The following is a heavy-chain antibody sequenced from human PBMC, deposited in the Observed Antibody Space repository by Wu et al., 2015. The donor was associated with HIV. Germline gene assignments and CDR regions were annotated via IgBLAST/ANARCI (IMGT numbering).Heavy chain of an antibody. D-gene: IGHD3-3*01. CDR3: ARGKLSGIEFFPH. CDR2: IIPPFGTP. J-gene: IGHJ1*01. Sequence: QVQLVQSGAEVKKPGSSVKVSCKASGGTFSSYAFTWVRQAPGQGLEWMGGIIPPFGTPNYAQKFQDRLTITTDESTATIYMQLSSLRSEDTAVYYCARGKLSGIEFFPHWGQGTLVTVSS. V-gene: IGHV1-69*05. CDR1: GGTFSSYA.